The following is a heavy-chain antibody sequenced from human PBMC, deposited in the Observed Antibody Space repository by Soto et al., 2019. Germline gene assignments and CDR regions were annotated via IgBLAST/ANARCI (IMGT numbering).Heavy chain of an antibody. J-gene: IGHJ4*02. V-gene: IGHV3-23*01. CDR3: AKDLSYSNSFYFFDY. CDR2: ISGSGGST. D-gene: IGHD4-4*01. Sequence: LRLSCVASGFTFSSYAMSWVRQSPGKGLEWVSGISGSGGSTYYADSVKGRFTISRDNSKNTLYVQMNSLRAEDTAVYYCAKDLSYSNSFYFFDYWGQGTLVTVSS. CDR1: GFTFSSYA.